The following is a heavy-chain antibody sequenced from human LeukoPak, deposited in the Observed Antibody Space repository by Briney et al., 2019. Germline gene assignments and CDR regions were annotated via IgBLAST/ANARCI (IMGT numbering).Heavy chain of an antibody. Sequence: SETLSLTCTVSGGTINSYYWSWIRQPPGEGREWIGYIFYTGTTNYNPSLKSRVTISLDTSKNQFSLKLSSVTAADTAVYYCARKTSGWFGPWGQGTLVTVSS. J-gene: IGHJ5*02. CDR2: IFYTGTT. CDR3: ARKTSGWFGP. CDR1: GGTINSYY. V-gene: IGHV4-59*13. D-gene: IGHD3-10*01.